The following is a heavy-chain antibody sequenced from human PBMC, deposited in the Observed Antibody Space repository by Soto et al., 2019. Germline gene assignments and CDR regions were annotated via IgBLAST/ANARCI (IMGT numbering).Heavy chain of an antibody. Sequence: EVQVVESGGGVVEPGGSLRLSCADSGFTLSAYDMHWVRQAEGKGLEWVSALGAADDPYYLVSVKGRCTISRENAKNSLYLQMNNLRAGDTAGYYCEGAYLGRLPSREDYCYSMDVWGQGTTVTVSS. D-gene: IGHD1-26*01. CDR1: GFTLSAYD. CDR3: EGAYLGRLPSREDYCYSMDV. V-gene: IGHV3-13*05. CDR2: LGAADDP. J-gene: IGHJ6*02.